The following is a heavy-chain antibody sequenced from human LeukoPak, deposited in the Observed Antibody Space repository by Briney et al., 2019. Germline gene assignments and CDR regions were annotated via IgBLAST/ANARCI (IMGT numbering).Heavy chain of an antibody. CDR3: AKDKYGITIFGVVTDY. CDR1: GFTFSSYA. D-gene: IGHD3-3*01. J-gene: IGHJ4*02. CDR2: ISGSGGST. V-gene: IGHV3-23*01. Sequence: GGSLRLSCAASGFTFSSYAMSWVRQAPGKGLEWVSAISGSGGSTYYADSVKGRFTISRDNSKNTLYLQMNGLRAEDTAVYYCAKDKYGITIFGVVTDYWGQGTLVTVPS.